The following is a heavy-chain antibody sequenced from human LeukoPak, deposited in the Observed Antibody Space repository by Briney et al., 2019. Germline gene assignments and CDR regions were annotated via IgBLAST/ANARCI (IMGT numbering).Heavy chain of an antibody. CDR2: ISYDGSNK. D-gene: IGHD1-1*01. J-gene: IGHJ3*02. Sequence: PGGSLRLSCAASGFTFSSYAMHWVRQAPGKGLEWVAVISYDGSNKYYADSVKGRFTISRDNSKNTLYLQMNSLRAEDTAVYYCASGTYIGYYDIWGQGTMVTVSS. V-gene: IGHV3-30*04. CDR3: ASGTYIGYYDI. CDR1: GFTFSSYA.